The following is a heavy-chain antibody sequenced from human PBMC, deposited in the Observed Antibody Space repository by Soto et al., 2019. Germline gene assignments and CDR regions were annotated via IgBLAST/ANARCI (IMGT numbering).Heavy chain of an antibody. CDR3: AKDGGYSYGPYDY. D-gene: IGHD5-18*01. CDR2: ISSSSSTI. V-gene: IGHV3-48*01. J-gene: IGHJ4*02. CDR1: GFTFGSYS. Sequence: EVQLVESGGGLVQPGGSLRLSCAASGFTFGSYSMNWVRQAPGKGLEWVSYISSSSSTIYYADSVEGRFTISRDNAKNSLYLQMSSLRAEDTAVYYCAKDGGYSYGPYDYWGQGTLVTVSS.